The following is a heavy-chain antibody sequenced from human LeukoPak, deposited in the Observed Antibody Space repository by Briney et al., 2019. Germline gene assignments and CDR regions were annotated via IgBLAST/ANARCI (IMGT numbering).Heavy chain of an antibody. V-gene: IGHV3-74*01. CDR2: INSDGSST. CDR3: AKDFAPEQRIYYYYGMDV. J-gene: IGHJ6*02. Sequence: PGGSLRLSCAASGFTFSSYWMHWVRQAPGKGLVWVSRINSDGSSTSYADSVKGRFTISRDNAKNTLYLQMNSLRAEDTAVYYCAKDFAPEQRIYYYYGMDVWGQGTTVTVSS. CDR1: GFTFSSYW. D-gene: IGHD6-25*01.